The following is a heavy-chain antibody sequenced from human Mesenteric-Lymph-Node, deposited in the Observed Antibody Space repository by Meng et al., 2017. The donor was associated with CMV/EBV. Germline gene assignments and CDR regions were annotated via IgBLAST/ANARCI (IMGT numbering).Heavy chain of an antibody. Sequence: ISWVRQAPGQGLEWMGGIISIFGTANYAQKFQGRVTITADESTSTAYMELSSLRSEDTAVYYCARAADYYGSGSYWPLSYYYYGMDVWGQGTTVTVSS. D-gene: IGHD3-10*01. V-gene: IGHV1-69*01. J-gene: IGHJ6*02. CDR2: IISIFGTA. CDR3: ARAADYYGSGSYWPLSYYYYGMDV.